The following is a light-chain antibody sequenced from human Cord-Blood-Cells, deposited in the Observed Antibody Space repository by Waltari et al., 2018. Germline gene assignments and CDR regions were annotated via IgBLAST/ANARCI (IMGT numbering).Light chain of an antibody. V-gene: IGLV2-8*01. J-gene: IGLJ2*01. CDR2: EVS. CDR3: SSYAGSNNLV. CDR1: SSDVGCYNY. Sequence: QSALTQPPSASGSPGQSVTISCTGTSSDVGCYNYVSWYQQHPGKVPKLMIYEVSKRPSGVPDRFSGSKSGNTASLTVSGLQAEDEADYYCSSYAGSNNLVFGGGTKLTVL.